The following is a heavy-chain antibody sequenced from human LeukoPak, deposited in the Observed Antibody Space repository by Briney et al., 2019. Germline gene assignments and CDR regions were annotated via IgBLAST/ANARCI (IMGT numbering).Heavy chain of an antibody. D-gene: IGHD6-19*01. V-gene: IGHV4-61*01. CDR3: ASGSGWYGEWLDP. CDR2: IYYSGST. CDR1: GGSVSSGSYY. J-gene: IGHJ5*02. Sequence: SETLSLTCTVSGGSVSSGSYYWSWIRQPPGKGLEWIGYIYYSGSTNYNPSLKSRVTISVDTSKNQFSLKLSSVTAADTAVYYCASGSGWYGEWLDPWGQGTLVTVSS.